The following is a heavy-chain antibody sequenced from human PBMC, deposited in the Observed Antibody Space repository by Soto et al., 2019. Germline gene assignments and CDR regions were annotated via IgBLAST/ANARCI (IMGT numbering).Heavy chain of an antibody. CDR3: ARAWSTAAGLFDY. V-gene: IGHV3-53*01. Sequence: EVQLVESGGGLIQPGGSLRLSCAASGFTVSSNYMTWVRQAPGKGLEWVSAIYSGGSTYYADSVKGRFTISRDNSKNTLYLQMNSLRAEDTAVYYCARAWSTAAGLFDYWGLGTLVTVSS. CDR2: IYSGGST. J-gene: IGHJ4*02. D-gene: IGHD6-13*01. CDR1: GFTVSSNY.